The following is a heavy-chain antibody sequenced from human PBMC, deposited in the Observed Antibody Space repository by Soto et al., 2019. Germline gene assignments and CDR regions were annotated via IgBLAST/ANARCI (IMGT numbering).Heavy chain of an antibody. CDR3: ARELERVFDY. D-gene: IGHD1-1*01. Sequence: QVQLVESGGGVVQPGRSLRLSCAASGFTFSSYAMHWVRQAPGKGLEWVAVIAYDGRNKYYADSVKGRFTISRDNSKNTLYLQMNILRIEDTAVYYCARELERVFDYWGQGTLVIVSS. J-gene: IGHJ4*02. V-gene: IGHV3-30*04. CDR1: GFTFSSYA. CDR2: IAYDGRNK.